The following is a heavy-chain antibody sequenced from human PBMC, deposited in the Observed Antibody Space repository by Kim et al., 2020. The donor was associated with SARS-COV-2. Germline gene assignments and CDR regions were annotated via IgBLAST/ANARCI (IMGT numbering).Heavy chain of an antibody. D-gene: IGHD3-22*01. Sequence: SETLSLTCTVSGGSISSSSYYWGWIRQPPGKGLEWIGSIYYSGSTYYNPSLKSRVTISVDTSKNQFSLKLSSMTAADTAVYYCARRDYYDSSGYQNWFDP. V-gene: IGHV4-39*01. CDR1: GGSISSSSYY. J-gene: IGHJ5*02. CDR3: ARRDYYDSSGYQNWFDP. CDR2: IYYSGST.